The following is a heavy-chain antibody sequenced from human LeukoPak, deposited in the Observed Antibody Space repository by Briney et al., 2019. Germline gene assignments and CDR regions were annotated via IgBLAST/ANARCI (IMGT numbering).Heavy chain of an antibody. V-gene: IGHV3-7*01. J-gene: IGHJ5*02. Sequence: PGGSLRLSCAASGFTFSSYWMSWVRQVPGKGLEWVANIKKDGSEKKYVDSVKGRSTISRDNAENSLYLQMNSLRVEDTAVYYCVREGGSDWYSGWFDPWGQGTLVTVSS. CDR1: GFTFSSYW. CDR2: IKKDGSEK. CDR3: VREGGSDWYSGWFDP. D-gene: IGHD6-19*01.